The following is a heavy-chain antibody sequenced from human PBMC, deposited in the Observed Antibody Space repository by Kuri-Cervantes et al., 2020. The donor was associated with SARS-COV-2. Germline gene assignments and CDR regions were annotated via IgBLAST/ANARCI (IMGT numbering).Heavy chain of an antibody. Sequence: GESLKISCAASGFTFSDYYMSWIRQAPGKGLEWVSYISSSGSTIYYADSVKGRFTISRDNAKNSLCLQMNSLRAEDTAVYYCAREKGGCSGGSCFYFDYWGQGTLVTVSS. V-gene: IGHV3-11*01. D-gene: IGHD2-15*01. J-gene: IGHJ4*02. CDR1: GFTFSDYY. CDR3: AREKGGCSGGSCFYFDY. CDR2: ISSSGSTI.